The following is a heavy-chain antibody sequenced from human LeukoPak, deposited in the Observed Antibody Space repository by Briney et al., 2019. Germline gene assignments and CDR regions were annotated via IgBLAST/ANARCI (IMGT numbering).Heavy chain of an antibody. D-gene: IGHD1/OR15-1a*01. V-gene: IGHV1-2*02. CDR1: GYTFTGYY. Sequence: GASVKVSCKASGYTFTGYYMHWVRQAPGQGLEWMGWINPNSGGTNYAQKFQGRVTMTRDTSISTAYMELSRPRSDDTAVYYCAIEHFAGSLLDYWGQGTLVTVSS. J-gene: IGHJ4*02. CDR2: INPNSGGT. CDR3: AIEHFAGSLLDY.